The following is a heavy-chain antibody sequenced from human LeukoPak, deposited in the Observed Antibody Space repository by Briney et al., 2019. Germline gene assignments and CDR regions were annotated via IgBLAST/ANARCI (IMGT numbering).Heavy chain of an antibody. J-gene: IGHJ4*02. CDR1: GFTSFSNYS. CDR2: ITSSSTYV. D-gene: IGHD5-18*01. V-gene: IGHV3-21*01. CDR3: ATVLGYSYGLDY. Sequence: PGGSLRLSCAAPGFTSFSNYSMNWVRQAPGKGLEWVSSITSSSTYVYYADSVKGRFTISRDNAKNSLYLQMNSLRAEDTAVYYCATVLGYSYGLDYWGQGTLVTVSS.